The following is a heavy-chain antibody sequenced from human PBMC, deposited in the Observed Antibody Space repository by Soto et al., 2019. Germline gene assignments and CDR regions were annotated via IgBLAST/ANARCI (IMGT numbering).Heavy chain of an antibody. CDR1: GYTFTSYY. CDR2: INPSGGST. Sequence: GASVKVSCKASGYTFTSYYMHWVRQAPGQGLEWMGIINPSGGSTSYTQKFQGRVTMTRDTSTSAVYMELSSLRSEDTAVYYCARDRTRYNWNYDPYYFDYWGQGTLVTVSS. D-gene: IGHD1-7*01. J-gene: IGHJ4*02. V-gene: IGHV1-46*03. CDR3: ARDRTRYNWNYDPYYFDY.